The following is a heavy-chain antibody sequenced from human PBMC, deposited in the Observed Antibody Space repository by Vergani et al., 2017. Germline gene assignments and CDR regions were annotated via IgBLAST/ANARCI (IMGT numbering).Heavy chain of an antibody. Sequence: QVQLRQWGAGLVKPSETLSLTCGIYGYSLRGHYWGWIRQPPGKGLEWIGSIYHDGSTYYNPSLKSRITISVDTSKNQFSLKLSSVPAADPAVSYCARLRIAAAGYGMDVWGQGTPVTVSS. V-gene: IGHV4-38-2*01. D-gene: IGHD6-13*01. CDR2: IYHDGST. CDR3: ARLRIAAAGYGMDV. CDR1: GYSLRGHY. J-gene: IGHJ6*02.